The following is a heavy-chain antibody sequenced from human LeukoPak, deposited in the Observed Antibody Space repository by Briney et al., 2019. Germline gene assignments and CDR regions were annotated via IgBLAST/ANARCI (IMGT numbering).Heavy chain of an antibody. CDR1: GGSISSSSYY. CDR2: IYYSGST. V-gene: IGHV4-39*01. J-gene: IGHJ5*02. CDR3: ARSRYNWNAN. Sequence: SETLSLTCTVSGGSISSSSYYWGWIRQPPGKGLEWIGSIYYSGSTYYNPSLKSRVTISVDTSKNQFSLKLSSVIAADTAVYYCARSRYNWNANWGQGTLVTVSS.